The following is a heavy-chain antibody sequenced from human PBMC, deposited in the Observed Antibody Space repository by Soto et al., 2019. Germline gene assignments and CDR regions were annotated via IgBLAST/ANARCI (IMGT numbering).Heavy chain of an antibody. CDR2: INPSGDGT. CDR3: ARVAIGYDYADV. CDR1: GYTFHAFY. V-gene: IGHV1-46*02. Sequence: QVQLVHSGAELKKPGASVKVSCKAFGYTFHAFYMHLMRQAPGQGLAWMGVINPSGDGTSYAQKFPGRVTMTGDTSIRTVYMALSLLRSEDTAVYYCARVAIGYDYADVWGQGTTGTVSS. J-gene: IGHJ6*01. D-gene: IGHD4-17*01.